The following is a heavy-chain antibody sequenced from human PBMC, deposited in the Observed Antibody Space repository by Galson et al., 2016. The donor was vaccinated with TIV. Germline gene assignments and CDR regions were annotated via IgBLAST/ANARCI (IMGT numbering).Heavy chain of an antibody. CDR3: ARVSADSSGGAAQFDS. Sequence: SVKVSCKASGYTFSSYGISWVRHAPGQGLEWMGWINAFNDNTHYAQKLQGRVTMTSDTFTSTGYMELRSLKSDDTAVYYCARVSADSSGGAAQFDSWGQGTLVTVSS. V-gene: IGHV1-18*01. CDR1: GYTFSSYG. J-gene: IGHJ4*02. D-gene: IGHD6-19*01. CDR2: INAFNDNT.